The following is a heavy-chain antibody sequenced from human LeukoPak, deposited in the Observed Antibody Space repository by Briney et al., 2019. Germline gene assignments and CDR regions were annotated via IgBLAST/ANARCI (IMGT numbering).Heavy chain of an antibody. V-gene: IGHV3-23*01. CDR2: ISGSGAST. Sequence: GGSLRLSCATSGFTFGSHAMSWVRQAPGKGLEWVSLISGSGASTYYPDSVKGRFTISRDNSKNTLSLQMNSLRAEDTAVYYCAPDLRGSASSLDDWGQGTLVTVSS. J-gene: IGHJ4*02. D-gene: IGHD6-25*01. CDR3: APDLRGSASSLDD. CDR1: GFTFGSHA.